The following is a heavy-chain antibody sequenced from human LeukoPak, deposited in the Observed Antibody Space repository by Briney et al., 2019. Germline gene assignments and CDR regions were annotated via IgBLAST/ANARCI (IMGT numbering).Heavy chain of an antibody. CDR1: GHTFTSYG. CDR2: ISAYNGYT. D-gene: IGHD2-2*01. Sequence: ASVKVSCKASGHTFTSYGITWVRQAPGQGLEWMGWISAYNGYTNYAQKLQGRVTMTTDTSTSTAYMELRSLRSDDTAVYYCARGGLCSSTSCYGYYYGMDVWGQGTTVTVSS. V-gene: IGHV1-18*01. J-gene: IGHJ6*02. CDR3: ARGGLCSSTSCYGYYYGMDV.